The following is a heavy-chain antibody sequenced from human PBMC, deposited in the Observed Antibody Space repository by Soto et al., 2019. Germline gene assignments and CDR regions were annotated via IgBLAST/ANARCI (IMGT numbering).Heavy chain of an antibody. Sequence: QVQLVESGGGVVQPGRSLRLSCAASGFAFNSYGMHWVRQAPGKGLEWVAVIWYVGSEKYYADSVKGRFTISRDNSRSTLYLQMHSLRAEDAAVYYCARAAIFGMANQYYYFYYGLDVWGQGTTVTVPS. CDR1: GFAFNSYG. CDR2: IWYVGSEK. V-gene: IGHV3-33*01. J-gene: IGHJ6*02. CDR3: ARAAIFGMANQYYYFYYGLDV. D-gene: IGHD3-3*01.